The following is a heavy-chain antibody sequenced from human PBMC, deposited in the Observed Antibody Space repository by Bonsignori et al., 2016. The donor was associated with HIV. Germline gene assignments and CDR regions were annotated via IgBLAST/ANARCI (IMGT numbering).Heavy chain of an antibody. CDR2: IYSGGST. D-gene: IGHD4-11*01. CDR1: GFTVSNNY. CDR3: ACYSSLDY. J-gene: IGHJ4*02. Sequence: EVQLVESGGGLIQPGGSLRLSCAASGFTVSNNYMSWVRQAPGKGLEWVALIYSGGSTYYADSVKGRFTVSRDNSKNTLYLQMNNLRVDDTAVYYCACYSSLDYWGQGTRRSPSPQ. V-gene: IGHV3-53*01.